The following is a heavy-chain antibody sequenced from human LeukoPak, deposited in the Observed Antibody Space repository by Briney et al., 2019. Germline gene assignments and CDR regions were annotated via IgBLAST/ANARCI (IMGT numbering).Heavy chain of an antibody. CDR3: ARAVTLDSSGYYYYVGAFDI. CDR2: MNQDGSEK. V-gene: IGHV3-7*01. Sequence: GGSLRLSCAASGFTFSDSWMSWVRQAPGKGLEWVANMNQDGSEKDYVDSVKGRFTISRDNARNSLYLQMGSLRAEDTAVYYCARAVTLDSSGYYYYVGAFDIWGQGTMVTVSS. D-gene: IGHD3-22*01. J-gene: IGHJ3*02. CDR1: GFTFSDSW.